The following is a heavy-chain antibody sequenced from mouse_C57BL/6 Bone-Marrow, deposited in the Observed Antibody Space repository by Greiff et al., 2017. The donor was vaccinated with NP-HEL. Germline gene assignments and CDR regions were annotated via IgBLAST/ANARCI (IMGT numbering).Heavy chain of an antibody. CDR1: GYTFTSYW. CDR3: ARDTTVVGGFAY. D-gene: IGHD1-1*01. Sequence: VQLQQPGAELVRPGTSVKLSCKASGYTFTSYWMHWVKQRPGQGLEWIGVIDPSASYTNYNQKFQGKATLTVDTSSSTAYMQLSSLTSEDSAVYYCARDTTVVGGFAYWGQGTLVTVSA. J-gene: IGHJ3*01. CDR2: IDPSASYT. V-gene: IGHV1-59*01.